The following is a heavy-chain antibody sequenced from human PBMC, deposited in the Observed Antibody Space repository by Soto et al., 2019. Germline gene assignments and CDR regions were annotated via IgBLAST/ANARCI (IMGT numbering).Heavy chain of an antibody. CDR2: IFPRDSDA. J-gene: IGHJ4*02. CDR3: ARSYCDDRGYIFDY. V-gene: IGHV5-51*01. Sequence: PGESLKISCKGSGYSFTTYWIGWVRQMPGKGLEWMGIIFPRDSDARYSPSFQGQVTISADMSISTAYLQWSSLKASDTAMYYCARSYCDDRGYIFDYWGQGTVVTVSS. D-gene: IGHD3-22*01. CDR1: GYSFTTYW.